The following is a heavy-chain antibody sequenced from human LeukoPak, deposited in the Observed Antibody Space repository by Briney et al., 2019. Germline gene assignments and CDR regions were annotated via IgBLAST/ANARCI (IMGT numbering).Heavy chain of an antibody. D-gene: IGHD1-26*01. CDR2: INHSGST. Sequence: SETLSLTCAVYGGSFSGYYWNWIRQPPGKGLEWIGEINHSGSTNYNPSLKSRVTISVDTSKNQFSLNLSSVTAADTAVYYCARVSSNIVGAKTWVDYWGQGTLVTVSS. J-gene: IGHJ4*02. CDR3: ARVSSNIVGAKTWVDY. CDR1: GGSFSGYY. V-gene: IGHV4-34*01.